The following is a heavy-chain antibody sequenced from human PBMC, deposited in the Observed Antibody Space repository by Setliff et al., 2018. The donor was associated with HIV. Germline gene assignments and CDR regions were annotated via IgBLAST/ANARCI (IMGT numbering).Heavy chain of an antibody. CDR3: AKGSFDSSGWAHYYYYYMDV. V-gene: IGHV1-69*10. CDR1: GGTFSNYA. J-gene: IGHJ6*03. Sequence: SVKVSCKASGGTFSNYAITWVRQAPGQGLELMGGIIPMLSIANYAQKFRGRVTLTADKSTSTAYMELSSLRSEDTAVYYCAKGSFDSSGWAHYYYYYMDVW. CDR2: IIPMLSIA. D-gene: IGHD6-19*01.